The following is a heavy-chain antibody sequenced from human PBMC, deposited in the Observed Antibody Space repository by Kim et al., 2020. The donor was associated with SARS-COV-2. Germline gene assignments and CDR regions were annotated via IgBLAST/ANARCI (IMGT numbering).Heavy chain of an antibody. CDR1: GGSISSSSYY. CDR3: ARVSYDYVWGSYRGYYFDY. J-gene: IGHJ4*02. D-gene: IGHD3-16*02. CDR2: IYYSGST. V-gene: IGHV4-39*01. Sequence: SETLSLTCTVSGGSISSSSYYWGWIRQPPGKGLEWIGSIYYSGSTYYNPSLKSRVTISVDTSKNQFSLKLSSVTAADTAVYYCARVSYDYVWGSYRGYYFDYWGQGTLVTVSS.